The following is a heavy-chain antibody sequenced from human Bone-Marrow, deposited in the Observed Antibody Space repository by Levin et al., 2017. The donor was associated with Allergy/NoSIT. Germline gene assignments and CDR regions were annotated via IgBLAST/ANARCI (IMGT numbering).Heavy chain of an antibody. D-gene: IGHD2-2*02. CDR1: GGSTSGYY. CDR2: VYYSGST. J-gene: IGHJ3*02. CDR3: ARVGCSSATCYRRNAFDI. Sequence: SETLSLTCTVSGGSTSGYYWSWIRQPPGKGLEWIGYVYYSGSTNYNPSLNSRVTISVDTSKNQFSLRLSSVTAADTAVYYCARVGCSSATCYRRNAFDIWGQGTMVTVSS. V-gene: IGHV4-59*01.